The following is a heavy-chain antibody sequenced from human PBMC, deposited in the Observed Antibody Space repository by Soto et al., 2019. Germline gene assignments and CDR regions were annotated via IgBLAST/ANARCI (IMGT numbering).Heavy chain of an antibody. CDR2: INREGTT. Sequence: QVQIDQWGAGLLKASETLSLTCAVSGGTFGGYYWSWIRQSAGKGLEWIGEINREGTTYYNPSLRSRLSMSIDTANNRFSLTVTSVTAADTAVYYCARGIRYFPIWGQGTVVSVSA. CDR3: ARGIRYFPI. D-gene: IGHD3-9*01. CDR1: GGTFGGYY. J-gene: IGHJ3*02. V-gene: IGHV4-34*01.